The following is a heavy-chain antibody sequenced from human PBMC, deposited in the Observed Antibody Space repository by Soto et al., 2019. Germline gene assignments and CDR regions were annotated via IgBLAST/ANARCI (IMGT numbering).Heavy chain of an antibody. V-gene: IGHV4-39*01. CDR2: IYYSGST. CDR3: AKRSLSNSGRYLDY. Sequence: SETLSLACTVSGGSISSSSYYWGWIRQPPGKGLEWIGSIYYSGSTYYNPSLKSRVTISVDTSKNQFSLKLSSVTAAGTAMYYCAKRSLSNSGRYLDYWGQGTLVTVSS. D-gene: IGHD6-6*01. CDR1: GGSISSSSYY. J-gene: IGHJ4*02.